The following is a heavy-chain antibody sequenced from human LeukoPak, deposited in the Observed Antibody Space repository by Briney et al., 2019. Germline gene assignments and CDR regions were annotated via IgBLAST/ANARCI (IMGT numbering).Heavy chain of an antibody. Sequence: SETLSLTCTVSGGSISSSSYYWGWIRQPPGKGLEWIATFYYGGSTYYNPSLKIRVTISAATSKNQFSLKLSSLTAADTAVYYCARHQYDNSGHAFDIWGQGTRVTVSS. CDR2: FYYGGST. D-gene: IGHD1-1*01. J-gene: IGHJ3*02. V-gene: IGHV4-39*01. CDR3: ARHQYDNSGHAFDI. CDR1: GGSISSSSYY.